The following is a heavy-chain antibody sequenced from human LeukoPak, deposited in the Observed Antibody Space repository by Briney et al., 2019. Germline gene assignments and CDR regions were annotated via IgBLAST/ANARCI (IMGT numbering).Heavy chain of an antibody. CDR1: GYILTELS. D-gene: IGHD3-22*01. J-gene: IGHJ1*01. CDR3: ATHSSAYYYVNPLWQH. V-gene: IGHV1-24*01. CDR2: FDPEDGET. Sequence: ASVKVSCKVYGYILTELSMHWVRQAPGKGLEWMGGFDPEDGETIYAQKFQGRFTMTEDTSTDTAYMELSSLRSEDTAVYYCATHSSAYYYVNPLWQHWGQGTLVTVSS.